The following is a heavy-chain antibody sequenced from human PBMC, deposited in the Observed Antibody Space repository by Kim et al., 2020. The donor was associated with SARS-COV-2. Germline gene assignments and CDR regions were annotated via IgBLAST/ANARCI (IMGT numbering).Heavy chain of an antibody. J-gene: IGHJ4*02. Sequence: SETLSLTCTVSGGSISSGSYYWSWIRQPTGKGLEWIGRIYTSGSTNYNPSLKSRVTISVDTSKNQFSLKLSSVTAADTAVYYCARDRVRYGDYVSGFAFDYWGQGTLVTVSS. V-gene: IGHV4-61*02. CDR2: IYTSGST. CDR3: ARDRVRYGDYVSGFAFDY. CDR1: GGSISSGSYY. D-gene: IGHD4-17*01.